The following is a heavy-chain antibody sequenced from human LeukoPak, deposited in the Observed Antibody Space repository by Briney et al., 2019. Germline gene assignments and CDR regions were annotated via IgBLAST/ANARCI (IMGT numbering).Heavy chain of an antibody. CDR1: GFTFSSYA. CDR3: ARGSTGIVGAKGYAFDI. Sequence: GRSLRLSCAASGFTFSSYAMHWVRQAPGKGLEWVAVISYDGSNKYYADSVKGRFTISRDNSKNTLYLQMNSLRAEDTAVYYCARGSTGIVGAKGYAFDIWGQGTMVTVSS. V-gene: IGHV3-30-3*01. D-gene: IGHD1-26*01. CDR2: ISYDGSNK. J-gene: IGHJ3*02.